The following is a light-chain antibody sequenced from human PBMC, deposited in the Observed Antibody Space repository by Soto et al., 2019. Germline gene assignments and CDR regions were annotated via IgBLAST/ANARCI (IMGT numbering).Light chain of an antibody. CDR1: SSNIGNNY. CDR3: ASWDDSLNGPV. V-gene: IGLV1-47*01. J-gene: IGLJ3*02. CDR2: RNN. Sequence: QSVLTQPPSASVTPGQWVTISCSGSSSNIGNNYVFWYKQFPGMAPKLLIYRNNQRPSGVPDRFSGSKSGTSASLAIAGLRSEDESDYYCASWDDSLNGPVFGGGTKVTVL.